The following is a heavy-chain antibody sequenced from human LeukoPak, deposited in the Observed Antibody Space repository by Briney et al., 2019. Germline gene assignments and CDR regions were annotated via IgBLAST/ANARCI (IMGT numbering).Heavy chain of an antibody. Sequence: GGSQRLSCAASGFTISTYTMNWVRQAPGKGLEWVSYINSRSNTIYYADSVKGRFTISRDNAKNSLYLQMNSLRAEDTAVYYCAKDPRSSWANWFDPWGQGTLVTVSS. V-gene: IGHV3-48*01. CDR2: INSRSNTI. CDR3: AKDPRSSWANWFDP. J-gene: IGHJ5*02. CDR1: GFTISTYT. D-gene: IGHD6-13*01.